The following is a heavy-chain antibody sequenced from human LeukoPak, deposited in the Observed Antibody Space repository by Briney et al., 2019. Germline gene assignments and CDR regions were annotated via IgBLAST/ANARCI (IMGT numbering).Heavy chain of an antibody. CDR3: ARGARFRSSFTT. V-gene: IGHV4-31*03. D-gene: IGHD6-6*01. CDR1: GGSISSGGYY. CDR2: IYCSGST. Sequence: SETLSLTCTVSGGSISSGGYYWSWIRQHPGKGLEWIGYIYCSGSTYYNPSLKSRVTISVDTSKNQFSLKLSSVTAADTAVYYCARGARFRSSFTTWGQGTLVTVSS. J-gene: IGHJ5*02.